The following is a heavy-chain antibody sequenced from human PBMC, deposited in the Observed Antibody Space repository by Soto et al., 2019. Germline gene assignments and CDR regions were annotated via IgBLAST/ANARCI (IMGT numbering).Heavy chain of an antibody. CDR3: ARGETYYDILTGYYFDY. J-gene: IGHJ4*02. Sequence: SLRLSCAASGFTFSSYGMHWVRQAPGKGLEWVAVIWYDGSNKYYADSVKGRFTISRDNSKNTLYLQMNSLRAEDTAVYYCARGETYYDILTGYYFDYWGQGTLVTVSS. CDR2: IWYDGSNK. D-gene: IGHD3-9*01. CDR1: GFTFSSYG. V-gene: IGHV3-33*01.